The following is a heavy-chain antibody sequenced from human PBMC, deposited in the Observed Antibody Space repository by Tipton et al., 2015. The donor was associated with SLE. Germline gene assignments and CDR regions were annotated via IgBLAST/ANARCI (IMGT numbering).Heavy chain of an antibody. CDR2: IKQDGSEK. CDR3: ARTSWGYGSGSYCDAFDI. V-gene: IGHV3-7*01. CDR1: GFTYSNYW. J-gene: IGHJ3*02. Sequence: GSLRLSCVASGFTYSNYWMSWVRQAPGKGLEWVANIKQDGSEKYYVDSVKGRFTISRDNAKNSQYLQMNSLRAEDTAVYYCARTSWGYGSGSYCDAFDIWGQGTRVTVSS. D-gene: IGHD3-10*01.